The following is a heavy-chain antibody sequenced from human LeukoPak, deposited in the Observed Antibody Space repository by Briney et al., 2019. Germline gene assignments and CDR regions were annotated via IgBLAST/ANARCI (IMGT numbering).Heavy chain of an antibody. D-gene: IGHD4-23*01. J-gene: IGHJ4*02. V-gene: IGHV3-74*01. CDR3: ARDLGLYDYGGNIDY. CDR1: GFTFSNYW. CDR2: INERATII. Sequence: QPGGSLRLSCAASGFTFSNYWMHWVRQAPGKGLEWVSRINERATIISYADSVKGRFTISRDNAKNSLYLQMDSLRAEDTAVYYCARDLGLYDYGGNIDYWGQGTLVTVSS.